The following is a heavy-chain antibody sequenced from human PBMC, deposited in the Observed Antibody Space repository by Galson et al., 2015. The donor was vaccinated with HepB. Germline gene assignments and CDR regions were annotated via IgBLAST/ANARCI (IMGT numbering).Heavy chain of an antibody. J-gene: IGHJ3*02. CDR2: IKGDGSDT. V-gene: IGHV3-74*01. D-gene: IGHD3-16*01. Sequence: SLRLSCAASGFTFSTYWMHWVRQAPGKGLVWVSRIKGDGSDTSYADSVKGRFTISRDNAKSTLYLQMSGLRAEDTALYYCARLWGTSVSGAAFDIWGQGTMVTVSS. CDR3: ARLWGTSVSGAAFDI. CDR1: GFTFSTYW.